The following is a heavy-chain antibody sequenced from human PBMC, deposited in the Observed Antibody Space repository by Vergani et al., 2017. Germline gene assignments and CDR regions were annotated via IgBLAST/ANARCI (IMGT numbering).Heavy chain of an antibody. D-gene: IGHD2-8*02. J-gene: IGHJ4*02. V-gene: IGHV4-34*02. Sequence: QVQLQQWGAGVVKPSGTLSLTCAVFGESFSSFYWSWIRQPPGKGLEWIGEINNDGHTNYNPSLEGRITVSRDTAKNQFSLNLMSLTAADTAMYYWAVRPRVNLVGGEIVSKRTFDYWSQGSLVTVSS. CDR2: INNDGHT. CDR1: GESFSSFY. CDR3: AVRPRVNLVGGEIVSKRTFDY.